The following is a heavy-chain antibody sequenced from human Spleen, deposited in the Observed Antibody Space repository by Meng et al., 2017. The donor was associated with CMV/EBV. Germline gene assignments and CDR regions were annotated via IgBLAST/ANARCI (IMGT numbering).Heavy chain of an antibody. CDR2: IYYSGST. V-gene: IGHV4-39*07. CDR3: ARGRYNWNYGAFDS. CDR1: GGSISSSSYY. D-gene: IGHD1-7*01. J-gene: IGHJ4*02. Sequence: SGGSISSSSYYWGWIRQPPGKGLEWIGSIYYSGSTNYNPSLKSRVTMSVDTSKNQFSLNLNSVTAADTAVYYCARGRYNWNYGAFDSWGQGTVTVSS.